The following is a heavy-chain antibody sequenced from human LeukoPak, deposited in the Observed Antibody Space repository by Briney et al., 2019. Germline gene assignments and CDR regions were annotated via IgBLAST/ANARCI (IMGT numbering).Heavy chain of an antibody. CDR3: ARHPYYDYVWGSYRRDPYYFDY. CDR2: INHSGST. D-gene: IGHD3-16*02. J-gene: IGHJ4*02. Sequence: SETLSLTCAVYGGSFSGYYWSWIRQPPGKGLEWIGEINHSGSTNYNPSLKSRVTISVDTSKNQFSLKLSSVTAADTAVYYCARHPYYDYVWGSYRRDPYYFDYWGQGTLVTVSS. CDR1: GGSFSGYY. V-gene: IGHV4-34*01.